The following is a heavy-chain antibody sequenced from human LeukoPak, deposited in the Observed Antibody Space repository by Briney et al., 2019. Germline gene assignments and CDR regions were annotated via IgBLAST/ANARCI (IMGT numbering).Heavy chain of an antibody. J-gene: IGHJ4*02. V-gene: IGHV3-74*01. CDR3: TTIRPGY. D-gene: IGHD1-26*01. Sequence: GGSLRLSCAASGFTFSTYCIHCVRQVPGKGLVWVARIKDGGTTTDYADSVKGRFTIYRDDAKSTLYLHMNSLRAEDTAVYYCTTIRPGYWGQGTLVTVSP. CDR2: IKDGGTTT. CDR1: GFTFSTYC.